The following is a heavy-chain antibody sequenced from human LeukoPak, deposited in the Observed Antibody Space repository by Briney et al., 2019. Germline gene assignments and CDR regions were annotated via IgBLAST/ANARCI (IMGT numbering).Heavy chain of an antibody. CDR3: GSLTVVARDH. CDR2: IKSDGSAT. D-gene: IGHD3-22*01. J-gene: IGHJ4*02. V-gene: IGHV3-74*01. Sequence: PGGSLRLSCAVSGFSYSTHWMQWVRQAPGKELVYVAQIKSDGSATAYADSVKGRFTISRDNAKNTLYLEMSSLRAEDTAVYYCGSLTVVARDHWGQGTLVTVSS. CDR1: GFSYSTHW.